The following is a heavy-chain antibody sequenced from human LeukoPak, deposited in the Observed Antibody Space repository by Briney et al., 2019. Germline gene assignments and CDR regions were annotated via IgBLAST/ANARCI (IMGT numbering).Heavy chain of an antibody. CDR2: IIPIFGTA. J-gene: IGHJ3*02. D-gene: IGHD3-10*01. Sequence: GASVKVSCKASGGTFSSYAISWVRQAPGQGLEWMGGIIPIFGTANYAQKFQGRVTITADESTSTAYMELSSLRSEDTAVYYCARDVRASMVRGVIRSDAFDIWGQGTMVTVSS. CDR1: GGTFSSYA. CDR3: ARDVRASMVRGVIRSDAFDI. V-gene: IGHV1-69*13.